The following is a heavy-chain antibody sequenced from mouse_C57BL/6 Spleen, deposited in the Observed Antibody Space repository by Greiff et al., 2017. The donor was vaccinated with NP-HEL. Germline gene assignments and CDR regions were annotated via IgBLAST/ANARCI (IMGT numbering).Heavy chain of an antibody. V-gene: IGHV1-52*01. CDR3: TRGEDYDPYFDV. CDR2: IDPSDSDT. CDR1: GYTFTSYW. Sequence: QVQLQQPGAELVRPGSSVKLSCKASGYTFTSYWMHWVKQRPIQGLEWIGNIDPSDSDTHYNQKFKDKATLTVDKSSSTAYMQLSSLTSEDSAVYYCTRGEDYDPYFDVWGTGTTVTVSS. J-gene: IGHJ1*03. D-gene: IGHD2-4*01.